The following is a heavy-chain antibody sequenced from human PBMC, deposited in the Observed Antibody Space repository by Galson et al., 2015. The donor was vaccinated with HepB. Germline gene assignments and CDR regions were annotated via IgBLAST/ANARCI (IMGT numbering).Heavy chain of an antibody. CDR3: ARQSREYSSGWYLGSFNYMDV. CDR1: GGSISSGGYY. V-gene: IGHV4-61*02. Sequence: LSLTCTVSGGSISSGGYYWSWIRQPAGKGLEWIGRIYSSGSTNYNPSLQSRVTISLDTSKNQFSLRLNSVTAADTAVYYCARQSREYSSGWYLGSFNYMDVWGKGSPVTVSS. J-gene: IGHJ6*03. CDR2: IYSSGST. D-gene: IGHD6-19*01.